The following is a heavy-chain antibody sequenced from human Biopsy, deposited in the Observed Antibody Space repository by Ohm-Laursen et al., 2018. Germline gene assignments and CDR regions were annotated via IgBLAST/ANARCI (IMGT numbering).Heavy chain of an antibody. CDR1: GYTFTGYH. CDR3: TRGGYYYDSLAYYYWFDP. V-gene: IGHV1-2*02. Sequence: AASVKVSCKASGYTFTGYHVRWVRQAPGQGLEWMGWINAKTGDTNYAQKFQGRVTMTRDTSISTAYVDLSSLRSDDTAVYYCTRGGYYYDSLAYYYWFDPWGQGTLVTVSS. D-gene: IGHD3-22*01. J-gene: IGHJ5*02. CDR2: INAKTGDT.